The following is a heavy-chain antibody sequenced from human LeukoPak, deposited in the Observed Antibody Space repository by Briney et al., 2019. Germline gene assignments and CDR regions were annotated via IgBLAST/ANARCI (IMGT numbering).Heavy chain of an antibody. CDR2: INPSDGGT. CDR3: ARDTRTMTAVTRGQHYYYGLDV. D-gene: IGHD4-17*01. Sequence: GASVKVSCKASGYTFTNYYLHWVRQAPGHGLEWMAIINPSDGGTYYEQKLQGRVTVTRDTSTSTVYMELSSLRPEDTAVYYCARDTRTMTAVTRGQHYYYGLDVWGQGTTVTVSS. CDR1: GYTFTNYY. J-gene: IGHJ6*02. V-gene: IGHV1-46*01.